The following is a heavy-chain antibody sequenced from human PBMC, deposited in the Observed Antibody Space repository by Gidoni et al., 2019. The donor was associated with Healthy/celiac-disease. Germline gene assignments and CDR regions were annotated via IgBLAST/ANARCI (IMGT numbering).Heavy chain of an antibody. Sequence: QVQLVESGGGVVQPGRSLRLSCAASVFTFSSYGMHWVRQAPGKGLEWVAVIWYDGSNKYYADSVKGRFTISRDNSKNTLYLQMNSLRAEDTAVYYCARDRYYDSSGYSHWYFDLWGRGTLVTVSS. V-gene: IGHV3-33*01. CDR2: IWYDGSNK. J-gene: IGHJ2*01. CDR3: ARDRYYDSSGYSHWYFDL. D-gene: IGHD3-22*01. CDR1: VFTFSSYG.